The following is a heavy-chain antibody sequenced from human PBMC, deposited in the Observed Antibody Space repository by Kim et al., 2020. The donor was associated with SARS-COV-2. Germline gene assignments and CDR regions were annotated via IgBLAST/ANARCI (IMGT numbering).Heavy chain of an antibody. J-gene: IGHJ6*02. Sequence: SETLSLTCAVYGGSFSAYSWIWIRQAPGKGLEWIGEVNHSGITKYHPSLKSRVTISVDTSKNQFSLKLPSVTAADTAVFYCARGRAGVVPSPILGLGPYYYYYAMYVWGQGTTFTDS. D-gene: IGHD3-3*01. CDR1: GGSFSAYS. CDR2: VNHSGIT. CDR3: ARGRAGVVPSPILGLGPYYYYYAMYV. V-gene: IGHV4-34*01.